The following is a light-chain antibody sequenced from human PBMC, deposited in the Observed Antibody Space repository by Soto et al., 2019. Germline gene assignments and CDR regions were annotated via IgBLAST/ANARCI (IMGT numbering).Light chain of an antibody. Sequence: IQMTESRSTLSASVGDRFTITCRASQSITNWLAWYQQKPGKAPKLLIYDASSLKSGVPSRFSGSGSGTEFTLTISSLQPDDFATYYCQQYNSYSRTFGPGTKVDI. CDR1: QSITNW. CDR3: QQYNSYSRT. J-gene: IGKJ3*01. CDR2: DAS. V-gene: IGKV1-5*01.